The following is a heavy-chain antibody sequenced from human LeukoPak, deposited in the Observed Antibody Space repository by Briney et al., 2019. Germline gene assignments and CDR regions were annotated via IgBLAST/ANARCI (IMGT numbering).Heavy chain of an antibody. Sequence: SETLSLTCTVSDACISGYYWSWIRQPPGKGLEWIGSIHFSGSTNYNPSLRSRVTISVDTSKNQLSLKLSSVTAADTAVYYCARGVGAGWKYYAMDVWGQGTTVTVTS. V-gene: IGHV4-59*12. CDR3: ARGVGAGWKYYAMDV. CDR1: DACISGYY. CDR2: IHFSGST. D-gene: IGHD6-25*01. J-gene: IGHJ6*02.